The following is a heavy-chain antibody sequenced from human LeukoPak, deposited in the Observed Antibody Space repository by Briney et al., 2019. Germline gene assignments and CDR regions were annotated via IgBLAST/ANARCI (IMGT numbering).Heavy chain of an antibody. CDR1: GFTFSGSA. Sequence: GGSLRLSCAASGFTFSGSAMHWVRQASGKRLEWVGRIRSKANSYATAYAASVKGRFTISRDDSKNTAYLQMNSLKTEDTAVYYCTRPGIVGATVDYWGQGTLVTVSS. J-gene: IGHJ4*02. CDR3: TRPGIVGATVDY. V-gene: IGHV3-73*01. D-gene: IGHD1-26*01. CDR2: IRSKANSYAT.